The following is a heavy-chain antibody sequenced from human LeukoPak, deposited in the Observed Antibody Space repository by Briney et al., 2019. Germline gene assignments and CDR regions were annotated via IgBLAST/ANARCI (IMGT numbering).Heavy chain of an antibody. J-gene: IGHJ2*01. CDR2: IHYSGSV. CDR3: ASLNNYFDWDGYFDL. D-gene: IGHD3-9*01. Sequence: SETLSLTCAVSGDSINTYYWSWIRQPPGKGLEWIRYIHYSGSVKYNPSLKGRVTISVDTSKNQFSLKLSSVTAADTAVYYCASLNNYFDWDGYFDLWGRGTLVTVSS. CDR1: GDSINTYY. V-gene: IGHV4-59*01.